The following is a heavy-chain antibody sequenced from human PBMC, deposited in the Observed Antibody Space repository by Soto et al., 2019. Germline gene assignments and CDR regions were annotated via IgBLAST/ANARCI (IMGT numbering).Heavy chain of an antibody. V-gene: IGHV4-31*03. Sequence: SETLSLTCTVSGGSISSGGYYWSWIRQHPGKGLEWIGYIYYSGSTYYNPSLKSRVTISVDTSKNQFSLKLSSVTAADTAVYYCVSQGGYYDSSGDTMDVWGQGTTVTVYS. CDR3: VSQGGYYDSSGDTMDV. CDR2: IYYSGST. CDR1: GGSISSGGYY. D-gene: IGHD3-22*01. J-gene: IGHJ6*02.